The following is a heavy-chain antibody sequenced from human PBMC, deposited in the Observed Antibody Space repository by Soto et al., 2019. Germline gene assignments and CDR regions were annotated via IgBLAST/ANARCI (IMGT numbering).Heavy chain of an antibody. V-gene: IGHV3-74*02. Sequence: EVRLVESGGGLVQPGGSLRLSCAASGFTFSTYWMHWVRQAPGKGLVWVSRINGDGTTTQYADSVKGRFTISRDNAKNTLYLQMNTLRGDDTAMYYGASIPMVRAPSDYWGQGTLVTVSS. D-gene: IGHD3-10*01. CDR1: GFTFSTYW. CDR3: ASIPMVRAPSDY. J-gene: IGHJ4*02. CDR2: INGDGTTT.